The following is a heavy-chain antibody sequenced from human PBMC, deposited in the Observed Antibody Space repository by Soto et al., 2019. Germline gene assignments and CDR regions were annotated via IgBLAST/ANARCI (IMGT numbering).Heavy chain of an antibody. D-gene: IGHD3-16*01. Sequence: QVQLQESGPGLVKPSETLSLTCTVSGGSISSYYWSWIRQPPGKGLECIGYIYYSGSTNYNPSLKGRGXAXVXXSKTEFSLKLRSVPAADTAVYSCARLTRYLGGFDCWGQGTLVTVSS. J-gene: IGHJ4*02. CDR3: ARLTRYLGGFDC. CDR2: IYYSGST. V-gene: IGHV4-59*08. CDR1: GGSISSYY.